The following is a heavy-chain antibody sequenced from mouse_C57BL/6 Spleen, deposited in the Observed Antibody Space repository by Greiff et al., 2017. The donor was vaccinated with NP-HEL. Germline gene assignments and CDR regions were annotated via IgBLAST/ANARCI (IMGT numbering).Heavy chain of an antibody. Sequence: QVQLQQPGAELVKPGASVKLSCKASGYTFTSYWMQWVKQRPGQGLEWIGEIDPSDSYTNYNQKFKGKATLTVDTSSSTAYMQLSSLTSEDSAVYYCARRRETGFDYWGQGTTLTVSS. J-gene: IGHJ2*01. CDR1: GYTFTSYW. V-gene: IGHV1-50*01. CDR3: ARRRETGFDY. CDR2: IDPSDSYT.